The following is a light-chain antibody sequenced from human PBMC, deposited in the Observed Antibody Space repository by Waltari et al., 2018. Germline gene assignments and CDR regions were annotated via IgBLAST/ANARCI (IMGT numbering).Light chain of an antibody. J-gene: IGKJ2*01. CDR3: QQGNSFPYT. Sequence: DIQMTQSPSSLSASVGDRVTITWRASQDIGSWLAWYQQKPGKAPKLLIYAASRLESGVTARVSGSGSGTDFMLAISSLQPEDCGTFYCQQGNSFPYTFGQGTKLEI. CDR2: AAS. V-gene: IGKV1-12*01. CDR1: QDIGSW.